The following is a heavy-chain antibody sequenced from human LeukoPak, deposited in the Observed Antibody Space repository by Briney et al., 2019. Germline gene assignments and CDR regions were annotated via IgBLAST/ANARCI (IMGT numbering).Heavy chain of an antibody. J-gene: IGHJ4*02. CDR1: GFTFSSYA. CDR2: VTGNVRFI. D-gene: IGHD4-17*01. V-gene: IGHV3-21*06. Sequence: GGSLRLSCVTSGFTFSSYAINWVRQAPGKGLEWVSAVTGNVRFIYYTDSLKGRFPISRDNAKNALFLQMNSLRAEDTAVYYCARRTGLGKATVPFGGHFDSWGQGTLVVVSS. CDR3: ARRTGLGKATVPFGGHFDS.